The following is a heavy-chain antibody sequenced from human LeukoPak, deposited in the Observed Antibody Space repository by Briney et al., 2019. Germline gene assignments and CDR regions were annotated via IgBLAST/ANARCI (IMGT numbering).Heavy chain of an antibody. D-gene: IGHD6-19*01. CDR3: ARRGFVPTYSTDWYVASGMDV. Sequence: GGSLRLSCTASGFSFSSYEMNWVRQAPGKGLEWVSYISSSGTIIYYADSVKGRFTISRDNAKKSLYLQMNSLGAEDTAVYYCARRGFVPTYSTDWYVASGMDVWGLGTTVTVSS. CDR2: ISSSGTII. V-gene: IGHV3-48*03. J-gene: IGHJ6*02. CDR1: GFSFSSYE.